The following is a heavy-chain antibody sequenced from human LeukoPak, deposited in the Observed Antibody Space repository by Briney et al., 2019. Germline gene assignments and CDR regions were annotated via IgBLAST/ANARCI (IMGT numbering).Heavy chain of an antibody. J-gene: IGHJ5*02. CDR3: ARESDAGSSGWWSASPNLNWFDP. D-gene: IGHD6-19*01. Sequence: PSQTLSLTCTVSGGSISSGNYYWSWIRQPAGKGLEWIGRIYTSGSTNYNPSLKSRVTISVDTSKNQFSLKLNSVTAADTAVYYCARESDAGSSGWWSASPNLNWFDPWGQGTLVTVSS. V-gene: IGHV4-61*02. CDR1: GGSISSGNYY. CDR2: IYTSGST.